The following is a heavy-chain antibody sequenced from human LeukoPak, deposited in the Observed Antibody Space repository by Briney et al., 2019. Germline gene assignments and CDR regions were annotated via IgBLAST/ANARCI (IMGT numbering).Heavy chain of an antibody. D-gene: IGHD6-13*01. V-gene: IGHV3-48*03. Sequence: GGSLRLSCAASGFTLSGFEMNWFRQAPGKGLEWVSFLNSPGHTFYYADSVRGRFTISRDSAKNSLYLQMNSLGADDTAVYYCARVGLIAAAGLDYFDYWGQGTLVTVSS. J-gene: IGHJ4*02. CDR1: GFTLSGFE. CDR3: ARVGLIAAAGLDYFDY. CDR2: LNSPGHTF.